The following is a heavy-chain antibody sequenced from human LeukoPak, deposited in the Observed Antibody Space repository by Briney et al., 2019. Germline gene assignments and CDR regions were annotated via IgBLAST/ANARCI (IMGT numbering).Heavy chain of an antibody. Sequence: SETLSLTCTVSGYSISSGYYWGWIRQPPGKGLEWIGSIYHSGSTYYNPSLKSRVTISVDTSKNQFSLKLSSVTAADTAVYYCARRPSDSSGNDAFDIWGQGTMVTVSS. CDR2: IYHSGST. CDR3: ARRPSDSSGNDAFDI. V-gene: IGHV4-38-2*02. CDR1: GYSISSGYY. J-gene: IGHJ3*02. D-gene: IGHD3-22*01.